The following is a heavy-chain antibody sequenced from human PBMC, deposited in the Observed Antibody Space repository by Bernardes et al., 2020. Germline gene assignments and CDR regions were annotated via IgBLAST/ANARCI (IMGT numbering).Heavy chain of an antibody. CDR2: IYYSGST. D-gene: IGHD2-2*02. CDR1: GGSISSYY. V-gene: IGHV4-59*01. J-gene: IGHJ4*02. Sequence: SETLSLTCTVSGGSISSYYWSWIRQPPGKGLEWIGYIYYSGSTNYNPSLKSRVTISVDTSKNQFSLKLSSVTAADTAVYYCARGGSQLLYEGYFDYWGQGTLVTVSS. CDR3: ARGGSQLLYEGYFDY.